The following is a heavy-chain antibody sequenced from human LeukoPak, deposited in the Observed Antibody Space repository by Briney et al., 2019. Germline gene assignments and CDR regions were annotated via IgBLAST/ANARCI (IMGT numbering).Heavy chain of an antibody. Sequence: GGSLRLSCAASGFTFSSYWMSWVRQAPGKGLEWVANIEQDGSEKYYVDSVKGRFTISRDNAKNSLYLQMNSLRAEDTAVYYCARAIVTTHWYFDLWGRGTLVTVSS. CDR2: IEQDGSEK. CDR3: ARAIVTTHWYFDL. D-gene: IGHD5-12*01. J-gene: IGHJ2*01. CDR1: GFTFSSYW. V-gene: IGHV3-7*01.